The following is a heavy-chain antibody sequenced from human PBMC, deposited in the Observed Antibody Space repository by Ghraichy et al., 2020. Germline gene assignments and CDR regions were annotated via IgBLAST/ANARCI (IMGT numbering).Heavy chain of an antibody. Sequence: SETLSLTCTVSGDYITSDGYYWTWIRQHPGKGLEWIGYIYHNGRTFYNPSLTSRISMSVDRSLNQFSLKLPSVTAAGTTVYFCARGAGYSETVDPWGQGTLVTVSS. D-gene: IGHD1-26*01. CDR2: IYHNGRT. V-gene: IGHV4-31*03. CDR3: ARGAGYSETVDP. J-gene: IGHJ5*02. CDR1: GDYITSDGYY.